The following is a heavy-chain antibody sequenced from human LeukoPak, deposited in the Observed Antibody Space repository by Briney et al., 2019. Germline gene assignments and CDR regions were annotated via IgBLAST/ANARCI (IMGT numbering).Heavy chain of an antibody. J-gene: IGHJ3*02. CDR2: IFYSRTT. D-gene: IGHD2-15*01. CDR3: ARDGGFNAFDI. CDR1: GFSLSTSGVG. Sequence: SGPTLVKPTQTLTLTCTFSGFSLSTSGVGVGWIRQPPGKGLEWIGYIFYSRTTNYTPSLKSRVTISVDTSKNQFSLKLSSVTAADTAVYYCARDGGFNAFDIWGQGTMVTVSS. V-gene: IGHV4-61*08.